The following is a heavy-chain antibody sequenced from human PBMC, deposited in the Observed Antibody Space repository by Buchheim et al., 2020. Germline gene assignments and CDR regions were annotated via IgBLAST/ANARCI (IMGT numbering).Heavy chain of an antibody. CDR3: ARGGYATGRDYFDY. D-gene: IGHD2-2*03. V-gene: IGHV4-34*01. Sequence: QVQLQQWGAGLLKPSETLSLTCAVYGGSFSGYYWSWIRQPPGKGLEWFGEINHSGSTKYHPSLKSRVTISVAPSKNQFSLMLSSVTAADTAVYYCARGGYATGRDYFDYWGQGTL. J-gene: IGHJ4*02. CDR1: GGSFSGYY. CDR2: INHSGST.